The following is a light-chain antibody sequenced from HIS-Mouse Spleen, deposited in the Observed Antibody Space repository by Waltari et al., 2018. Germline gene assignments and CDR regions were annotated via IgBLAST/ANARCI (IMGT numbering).Light chain of an antibody. Sequence: ESKRTQAPSSLSASVGDRVTITGRARQRISSYLNWYQQKPGKAPKLLIYAASSLQSGVPSRFSGSDSWSSFPLTFRSLPPESFATYSCRQSYSTPFTFGPGTKVDIK. CDR2: AAS. CDR3: RQSYSTPFT. CDR1: QRISSY. J-gene: IGKJ3*01. V-gene: IGKV1-39*01.